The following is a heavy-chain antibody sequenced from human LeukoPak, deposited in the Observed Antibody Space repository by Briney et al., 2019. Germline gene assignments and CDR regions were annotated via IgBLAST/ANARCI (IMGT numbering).Heavy chain of an antibody. CDR3: AKDFGVYGGFDY. V-gene: IGHV3-23*01. CDR2: ISGSGGST. CDR1: GFTFSSYA. J-gene: IGHJ4*02. Sequence: GGSLRLSCAASGFTFSSYAMCWVRQAPGKGLEWVSAISGSGGSTYYADSVKGRFTISRDNSKNTLYLQMNSLRAEDTAVYYCAKDFGVYGGFDYWGQGTLVTVSS. D-gene: IGHD4-23*01.